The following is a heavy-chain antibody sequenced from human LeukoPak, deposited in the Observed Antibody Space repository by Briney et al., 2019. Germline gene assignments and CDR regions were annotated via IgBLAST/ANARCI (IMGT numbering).Heavy chain of an antibody. CDR1: DGSFSNYY. Sequence: SETLSLTCAVYDGSFSNYYCSWIRQPPGKGLEWIGEINHSGSVNYNPSLKSRVTISVDTSKNQFSLKLSSATAADTAVYYCARAGYSYGYAGGYNYYFDYWGQGTLVTVSS. CDR3: ARAGYSYGYAGGYNYYFDY. J-gene: IGHJ4*02. D-gene: IGHD5-18*01. CDR2: INHSGSV. V-gene: IGHV4-34*01.